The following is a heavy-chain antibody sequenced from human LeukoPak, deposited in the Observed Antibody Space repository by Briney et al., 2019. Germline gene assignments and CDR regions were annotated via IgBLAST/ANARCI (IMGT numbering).Heavy chain of an antibody. D-gene: IGHD6-13*01. CDR2: MNPNSGNT. CDR1: GYTFTSYD. V-gene: IGHV1-8*01. J-gene: IGHJ4*02. Sequence: ASVKVSCKASGYTFTSYDINWVRQATGQGLEWMGWMNPNSGNTGYAQKFQGRVTMTRNTSISTAYMELSSLRSEDTAVYYCARMYSSSWNPFDYWGQGTLVTVSS. CDR3: ARMYSSSWNPFDY.